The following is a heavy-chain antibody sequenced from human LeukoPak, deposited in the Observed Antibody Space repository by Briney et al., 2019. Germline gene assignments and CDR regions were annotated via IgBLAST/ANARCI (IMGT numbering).Heavy chain of an antibody. CDR1: GFTFDDYA. Sequence: PGGSLRLSCAASGFTFDDYAMHWVRQAPGKGLEWVSGISWNSGSIGYADSVKGRFTISRDNAKNSLYLQMNSLRAEDTALYYCAKRATQYYFDYWGQGTLVTVSS. J-gene: IGHJ4*02. D-gene: IGHD1-26*01. CDR3: AKRATQYYFDY. CDR2: ISWNSGSI. V-gene: IGHV3-9*01.